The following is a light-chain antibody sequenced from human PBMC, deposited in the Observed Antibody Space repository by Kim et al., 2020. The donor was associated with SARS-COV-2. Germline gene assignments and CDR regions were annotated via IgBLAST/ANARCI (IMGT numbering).Light chain of an antibody. V-gene: IGLV3-1*01. J-gene: IGLJ2*01. Sequence: VAQGQTARITCSGDRLVDRYACWYQRKPGHSPLRVIYQDSKRPSGIPERFSGSNSGNTATLTIIGTKAMDEADYYGQAWDSSTVVFGGGPQLTVL. CDR2: QDS. CDR3: QAWDSSTVV. CDR1: RLVDRY.